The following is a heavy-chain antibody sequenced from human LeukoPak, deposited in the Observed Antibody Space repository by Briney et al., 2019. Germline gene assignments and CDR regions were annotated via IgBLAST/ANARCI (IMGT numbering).Heavy chain of an antibody. Sequence: GGSLRLSCAASGFTFSSYSMNWVRQAPGKGLEWVSSISSSSSYIYYADSVKGRFTISRDNAKNSLYLQMNSLRAEDTAVYYCARELLWFGEPGVIWGQGTMVTVSS. D-gene: IGHD3-10*01. CDR2: ISSSSSYI. V-gene: IGHV3-21*01. CDR3: ARELLWFGEPGVI. CDR1: GFTFSSYS. J-gene: IGHJ3*02.